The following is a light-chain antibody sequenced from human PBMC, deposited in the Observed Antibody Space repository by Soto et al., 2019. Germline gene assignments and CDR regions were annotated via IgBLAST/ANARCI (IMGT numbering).Light chain of an antibody. J-gene: IGKJ1*01. CDR1: QNVLRNY. CDR2: GAS. Sequence: EIVLKQSPGTLSLSTGARATLSCWASQNVLRNYLAWYQQKHGQAPRLPIYGASTRATGIPDRFGGSGSGTDLTLTISRLEPEDFAVYDCQQYSFLPRTFGQGTKVDIK. V-gene: IGKV3-20*01. CDR3: QQYSFLPRT.